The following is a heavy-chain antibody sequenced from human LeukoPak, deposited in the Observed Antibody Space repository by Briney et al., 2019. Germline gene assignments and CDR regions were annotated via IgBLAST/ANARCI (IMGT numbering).Heavy chain of an antibody. J-gene: IGHJ4*02. V-gene: IGHV4-34*01. CDR3: ARFLVGTSTQSFDY. CDR2: INHSGST. CDR1: GGSFSGYY. Sequence: SETLSLTCAVYGGSFSGYYWSWIRQPPGKGLEWIGEINHSGSTNYNPSLKSRVTISVDTSKNQFSLELSSVTAADTAVYYCARFLVGTSTQSFDYWGQGTLVTVSS. D-gene: IGHD1-26*01.